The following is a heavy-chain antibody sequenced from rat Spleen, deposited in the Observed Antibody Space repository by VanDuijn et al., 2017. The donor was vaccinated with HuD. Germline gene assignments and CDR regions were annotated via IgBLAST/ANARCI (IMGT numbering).Heavy chain of an antibody. V-gene: IGHV5-27*01. CDR3: TTANYGGYSELYYFDY. CDR2: ISTGGGST. CDR1: GFTFSNFV. D-gene: IGHD1-11*01. Sequence: EVELVESGGGLVQPGRSMKLSCAASGFTFSNFVMAWVRQAPTKGLEWVAYISTGGGSTYYRDSVKGRFTISRDNAKSTLYLQMDSLRSEDTATYYCTTANYGGYSELYYFDYWGQGVMVTVSS. J-gene: IGHJ2*01.